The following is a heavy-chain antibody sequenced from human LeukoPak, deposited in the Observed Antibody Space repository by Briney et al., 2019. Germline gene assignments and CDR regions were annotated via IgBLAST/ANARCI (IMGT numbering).Heavy chain of an antibody. V-gene: IGHV4-61*02. CDR1: GGSISSGSYY. D-gene: IGHD6-13*01. CDR3: ARDSFSSSWPKWFDP. J-gene: IGHJ5*02. CDR2: IYTSGST. Sequence: PSQTLSLICTVSGGSISSGSYYWSWIRQPAGKGLEWIGRIYTSGSTNYNPSLKSRVTISVDTSKNQFSLKLSSVTAADTAVYYCARDSFSSSWPKWFDPWGQGILVAVSS.